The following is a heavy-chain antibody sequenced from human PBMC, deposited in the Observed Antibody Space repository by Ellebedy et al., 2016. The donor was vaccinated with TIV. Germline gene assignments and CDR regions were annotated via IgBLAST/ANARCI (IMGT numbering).Heavy chain of an antibody. Sequence: MPSETLSLTCTVSGGSISSYYWSWIRQPPGKGLEWIGYIYYSGSTNYNPSLKSRVTISVDKSKNQFSLKLSSVTAADTAVYYCASTREVRFLEWLYVEYWGQGTLVTVSP. D-gene: IGHD3-3*01. CDR3: ASTREVRFLEWLYVEY. CDR1: GGSISSYY. CDR2: IYYSGST. J-gene: IGHJ4*02. V-gene: IGHV4-59*12.